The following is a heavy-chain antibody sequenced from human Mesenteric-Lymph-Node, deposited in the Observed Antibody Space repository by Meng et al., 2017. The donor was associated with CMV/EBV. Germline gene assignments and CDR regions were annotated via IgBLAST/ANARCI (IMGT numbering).Heavy chain of an antibody. V-gene: IGHV3-48*03. D-gene: IGHD2-2*01. J-gene: IGHJ4*02. CDR2: ISSSGSTI. Sequence: GGSLRLSCAASGFTFSSYEMNWVRQAPGKGLEWVSYISSSGSTIYYADSVKGRFTISRDNAKNSLYLQMNSLRAEDTAVYYCARDCSSTSCYRDPSFDYWGQGTLVTVSS. CDR1: GFTFSSYE. CDR3: ARDCSSTSCYRDPSFDY.